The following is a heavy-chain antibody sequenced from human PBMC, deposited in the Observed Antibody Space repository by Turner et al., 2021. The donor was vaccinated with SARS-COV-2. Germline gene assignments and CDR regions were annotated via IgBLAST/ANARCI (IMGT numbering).Heavy chain of an antibody. CDR2: ISSSSSYI. D-gene: IGHD1-20*01. V-gene: IGHV3-21*01. CDR1: GFTFSSYN. J-gene: IGHJ6*02. Sequence: EVQLVESGGGLVKPGGSLRLSCAASGFTFSSYNMNWVRQAPGKGLEWVSSISSSSSYIYYADSAKGRFTISRDNAKNSVYLQMNSLRAEDTAVYYCARDRIVRNWNDVPKPTYGMDVWGQGTTVTVSS. CDR3: ARDRIVRNWNDVPKPTYGMDV.